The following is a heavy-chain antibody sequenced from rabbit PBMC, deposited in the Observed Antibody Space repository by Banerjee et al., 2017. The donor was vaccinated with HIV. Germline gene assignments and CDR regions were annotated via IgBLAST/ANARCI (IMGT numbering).Heavy chain of an antibody. D-gene: IGHD4-1*01. J-gene: IGHJ4*01. CDR2: IYAGSSGST. V-gene: IGHV1S45*01. CDR3: ARDLAGVIGWNFNL. CDR1: GFSFSGSYW. Sequence: VQPEGSLTLTCTASGFSFSGSYWICWVRQAPGKGLEWIACIYAGSSGSTQYANWAKGRFTISKISSTTVTLKMTSLTAADTATYFCARDLAGVIGWNFNLWGPGTLVTVS.